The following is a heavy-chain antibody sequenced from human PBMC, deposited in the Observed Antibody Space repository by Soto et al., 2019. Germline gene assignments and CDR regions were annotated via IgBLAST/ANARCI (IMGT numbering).Heavy chain of an antibody. CDR3: ARGPPGWEFDL. CDR2: MSPKTGNT. J-gene: IGHJ4*02. V-gene: IGHV1-8*01. CDR1: GYTFTSYD. D-gene: IGHD6-19*01. Sequence: QVQLVQSGAEVKKPGASVKVSCKASGYTFTSYDINWVRQATGQGLEWIGWMSPKTGNTGYAQNLQGRVTMTRNPSITAAYMELSSLTYEDTAVYYCARGPPGWEFDLWGQGTLVPVSS.